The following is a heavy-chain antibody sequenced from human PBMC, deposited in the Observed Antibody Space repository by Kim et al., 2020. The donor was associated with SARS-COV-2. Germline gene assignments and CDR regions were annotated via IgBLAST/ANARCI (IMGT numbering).Heavy chain of an antibody. D-gene: IGHD6-13*01. CDR2: FDPEDGET. CDR3: ATVLLLRQQYWFDP. Sequence: ASVKVSCKVSGYTLTELSMHWVRQAPGKGLEWMGGFDPEDGETIYAQKFQGRVTMTEDTSTDTAYMELSSLRSEDTAVYYCATVLLLRQQYWFDPWGQGTLVTVSS. CDR1: GYTLTELS. J-gene: IGHJ5*02. V-gene: IGHV1-24*01.